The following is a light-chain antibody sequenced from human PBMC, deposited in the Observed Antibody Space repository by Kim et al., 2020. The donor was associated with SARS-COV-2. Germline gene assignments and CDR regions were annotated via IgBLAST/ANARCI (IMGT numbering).Light chain of an antibody. V-gene: IGLV2-23*01. CDR2: EGS. Sequence: GPSITISCTGTSSDVGSYNLVSWYQQHPGKAPKLMMYEGSKRPSGVSNRFAGCKSGNTASLTISGLQAEDEADYYCCSYAGSSTWVFGGGTQVTVL. CDR1: SSDVGSYNL. J-gene: IGLJ3*02. CDR3: CSYAGSSTWV.